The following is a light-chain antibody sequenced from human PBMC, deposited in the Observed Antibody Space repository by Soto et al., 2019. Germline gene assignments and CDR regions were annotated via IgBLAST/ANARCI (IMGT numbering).Light chain of an antibody. V-gene: IGLV2-14*03. J-gene: IGLJ2*01. Sequence: QSALTQRASVSGSPGQSITISCTGTSSDVGGYNYVSWYQHHPGKAPKLMIYDVTNRPSGVSNRFSGSKSGNTASLTISGLQAEDEADYYCSSYTISSTVVFGEGTKLTVL. CDR3: SSYTISSTVV. CDR1: SSDVGGYNY. CDR2: DVT.